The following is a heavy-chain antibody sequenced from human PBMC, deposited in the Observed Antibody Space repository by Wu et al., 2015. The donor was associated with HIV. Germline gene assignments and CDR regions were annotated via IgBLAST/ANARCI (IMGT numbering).Heavy chain of an antibody. V-gene: IGHV1-69*13. Sequence: QVQLVQSGAEVKKPGSSVKVSCKASGGTFSSYAISWVRQAPGQGLEWMGRIIPIFGTANYAQKFQGRVTITADESTSTAYMELSSLRSEDTAVYYCARDLGNYGSGSYEDDWFDPGAREPWSPSPQ. CDR2: IIPIFGTA. CDR1: GGTFSSYA. J-gene: IGHJ5*02. CDR3: ARDLGNYGSGSYEDDWFDP. D-gene: IGHD3-10*01.